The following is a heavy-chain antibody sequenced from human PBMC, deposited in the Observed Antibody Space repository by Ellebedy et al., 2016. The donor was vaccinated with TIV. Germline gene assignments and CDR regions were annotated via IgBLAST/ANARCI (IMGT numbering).Heavy chain of an antibody. J-gene: IGHJ6*02. CDR2: IDDSGSA. Sequence: SETLSLTCTVSGGAITGHYWSWIRQPPGKGLEWIGYIDDSGSANYNPSLKSRVTISVDASKNQFSLKLSSVTAADTAVYYCARAREDSSGWTTYPFYGLDVWGQGTTVTVSS. D-gene: IGHD6-19*01. CDR3: ARAREDSSGWTTYPFYGLDV. V-gene: IGHV4-59*11. CDR1: GGAITGHY.